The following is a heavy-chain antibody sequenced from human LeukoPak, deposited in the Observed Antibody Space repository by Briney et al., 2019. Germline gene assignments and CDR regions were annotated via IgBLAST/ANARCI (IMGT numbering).Heavy chain of an antibody. V-gene: IGHV1-2*02. CDR3: ARAIAAAGTADY. CDR2: INPNSGGT. J-gene: IGHJ4*02. D-gene: IGHD6-13*01. Sequence: ASVKVSCKASGYTFTGYYMHWVRQAPGQGLEWMGWINPNSGGTNYAQKFQGRVTMTRDTSTSTVYMELSSLRSEDTAVYYCARAIAAAGTADYWGQGTLVTVSS. CDR1: GYTFTGYY.